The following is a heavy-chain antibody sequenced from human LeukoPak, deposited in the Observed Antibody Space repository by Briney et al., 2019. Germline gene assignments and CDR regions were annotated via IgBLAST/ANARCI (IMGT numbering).Heavy chain of an antibody. CDR1: GFTFSSYG. CDR3: AKATYYYDSSGYLFFDY. CDR2: IRYDGSNK. V-gene: IGHV3-30*02. J-gene: IGHJ4*02. D-gene: IGHD3-22*01. Sequence: PGGSLRLSCAASGFTFSSYGMHWVRQAPGKGLEWVAFIRYDGSNKYYADSVKGRFTISRDNPKNTLYLQMNSLRAEDTAVYYCAKATYYYDSSGYLFFDYWGQGTLVTVSS.